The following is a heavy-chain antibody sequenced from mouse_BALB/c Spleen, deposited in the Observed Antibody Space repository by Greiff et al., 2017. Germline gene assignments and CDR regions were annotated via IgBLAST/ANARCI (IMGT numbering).Heavy chain of an antibody. D-gene: IGHD1-1*01. CDR3: ARRAYYYGSSFDY. CDR1: GFTFSSYY. J-gene: IGHJ2*01. Sequence: EVKLVESGGGLVKLGGSLKLSCAASGFTFSSYYMSWVRQTPEKRLELVAAINSNGGSTYYPDTVKGRFTISRDNAKNTLYLQMSSLKSEDTALYYCARRAYYYGSSFDYWGQGTTLTVSS. CDR2: INSNGGST. V-gene: IGHV5-6-2*01.